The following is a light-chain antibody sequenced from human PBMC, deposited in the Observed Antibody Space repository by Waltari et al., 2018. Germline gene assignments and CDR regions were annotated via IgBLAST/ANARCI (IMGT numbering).Light chain of an antibody. J-gene: IGKJ1*01. Sequence: EIVLTQSPATLSVSPGDTATLSCRASESVTTKLAWYQHPPGQSPRLLIYGASARATGIPARFSGSGSGTEFTLTISSLQSEDFAVYYCQQYNNWPPWTFGQGTKVEIK. CDR3: QQYNNWPPWT. CDR2: GAS. V-gene: IGKV3D-15*01. CDR1: ESVTTK.